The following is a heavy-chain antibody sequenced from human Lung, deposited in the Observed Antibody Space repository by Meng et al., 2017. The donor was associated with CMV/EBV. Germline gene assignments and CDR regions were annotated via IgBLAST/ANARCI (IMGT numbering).Heavy chain of an antibody. CDR2: LIPVLNKA. V-gene: IGHV1-69*10. CDR3: VRGRGNQPLFDF. Sequence: QVKVVQSGAEVKKPGSSVKVACKTSGGSFSTYTFSWVRQAPGQGLEWMGGLIPVLNKAKSAPRFQDRVTFTADETTTTAYMELSSLTFEDTAVYFCVRGRGNQPLFDFWGQGTLVTVSS. J-gene: IGHJ4*02. CDR1: GGSFSTYT. D-gene: IGHD2/OR15-2a*01.